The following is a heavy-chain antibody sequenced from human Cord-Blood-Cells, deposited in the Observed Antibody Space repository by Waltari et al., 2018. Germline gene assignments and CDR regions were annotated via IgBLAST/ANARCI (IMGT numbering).Heavy chain of an antibody. CDR3: ARHMRDFWSGYYTDY. Sequence: EVQLVQSGAEVKKPGESLKISCKGSGYSFTSYWIGWVRQMPGKGLEWMGIIYPGDSDTRYSPSFQGQVTISADKSISTAYLQWSSLKASDTAIYYCARHMRDFWSGYYTDYWGQGTLVTVSS. CDR1: GYSFTSYW. CDR2: IYPGDSDT. D-gene: IGHD3-3*01. J-gene: IGHJ4*02. V-gene: IGHV5-51*01.